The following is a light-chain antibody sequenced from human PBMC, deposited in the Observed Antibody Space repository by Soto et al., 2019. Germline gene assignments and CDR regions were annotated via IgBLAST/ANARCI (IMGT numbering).Light chain of an antibody. CDR3: SSYTSSSTLV. V-gene: IGLV2-14*03. CDR2: DVS. Sequence: QSALNQPASVSGSPGQSITISCTGTSSDVGGYNSVSWYQHHPGKAPKLILYDVSNRPSGVSNPFSGSKSGNTASLTISGLQARNEADYYCSSYTSSSTLVFGTGTKATVL. CDR1: SSDVGGYNS. J-gene: IGLJ1*01.